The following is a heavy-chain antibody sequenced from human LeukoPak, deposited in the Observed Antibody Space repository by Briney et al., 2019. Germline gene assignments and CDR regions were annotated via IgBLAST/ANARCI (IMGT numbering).Heavy chain of an antibody. V-gene: IGHV1-46*01. CDR1: GYTFTGYY. D-gene: IGHD6-13*01. CDR2: INPSGGST. CDR3: ARGGIRDSSSRSRSWYETYFDY. J-gene: IGHJ4*02. Sequence: EASVKVSCKASGYTFTGYYMHWVRQAPGQGLEWMGIINPSGGSTSYAQKFQGRVTMTRDMSTSTVYMELSSLRSEDTAVYYCARGGIRDSSSRSRSWYETYFDYWGQGTLVTVSS.